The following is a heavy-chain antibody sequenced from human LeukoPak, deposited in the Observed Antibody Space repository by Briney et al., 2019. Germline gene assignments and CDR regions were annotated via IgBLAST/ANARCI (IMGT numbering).Heavy chain of an antibody. V-gene: IGHV3-23*01. CDR3: ARAFSSSSSGFDY. CDR1: GFTFSSYA. Sequence: GGSLRLSCAASGFTFSSYAMSWVRQAPGKGLEWVSAISGTGSSTYSADSVKGRFTISRDNSKNTLYLQMNTLRAEDTAVYYCARAFSSSSSGFDYWGQGTLVTVSS. J-gene: IGHJ4*02. CDR2: ISGTGSST. D-gene: IGHD6-6*01.